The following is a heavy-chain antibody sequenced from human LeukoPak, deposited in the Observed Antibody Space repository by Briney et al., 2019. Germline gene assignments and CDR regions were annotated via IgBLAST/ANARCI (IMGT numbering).Heavy chain of an antibody. D-gene: IGHD3-22*01. CDR3: ASSPYDSSGFHMYY. CDR1: GFSFNNYA. V-gene: IGHV3-9*01. J-gene: IGHJ4*02. Sequence: GGSLRLSCVASGFSFNNYAMNWVRQAPGKGLEWVSGISWNSGSIGYADSVKGRFTISRDNAKNSLYLQMNSLRAEDTALYYCASSPYDSSGFHMYYWGQGTLVTVSS. CDR2: ISWNSGSI.